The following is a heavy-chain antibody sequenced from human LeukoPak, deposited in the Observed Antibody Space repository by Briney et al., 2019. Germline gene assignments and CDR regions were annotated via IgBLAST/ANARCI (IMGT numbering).Heavy chain of an antibody. CDR2: ISSNGGST. CDR3: ARDTFNA. J-gene: IGHJ5*02. Sequence: GGSLRLSCAASGLTFSSYAMHWVRQAPGKGLEYVSAISSNGGSTYYANSVKGRFTISRDNSKNTLYLQMGSLRAEDMAVYYCARDTFNAWGQGTLVTVSS. V-gene: IGHV3-64*01. CDR1: GLTFSSYA.